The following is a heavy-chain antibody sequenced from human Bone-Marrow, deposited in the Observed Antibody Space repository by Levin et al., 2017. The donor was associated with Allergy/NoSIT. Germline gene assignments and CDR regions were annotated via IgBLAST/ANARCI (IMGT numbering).Heavy chain of an antibody. CDR3: ARAGLGYCTVGSGSCYNWYFDL. D-gene: IGHD2-15*01. CDR2: ISAYNGNT. Sequence: GASVKVSCKASGYTFTSYGISWVRQAPGQGLEWMGWISAYNGNTNYAQKLQGRVTMTTDTSTSTAYMELRSLRSDDTAVYYCARAGLGYCTVGSGSCYNWYFDLWGRGTLVTVSS. V-gene: IGHV1-18*01. J-gene: IGHJ2*01. CDR1: GYTFTSYG.